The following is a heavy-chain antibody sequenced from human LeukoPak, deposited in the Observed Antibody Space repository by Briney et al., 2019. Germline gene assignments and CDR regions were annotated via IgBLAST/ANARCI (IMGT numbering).Heavy chain of an antibody. Sequence: SETLSLTCTVSGGSISGYYWSWIRQPPGKGLEWIGEINHSGRANYNPSLKSRVTMSVDTSNNQFSLSLSSVTAADTAVYYCARGSLNRVITFGGVIVDDYWGQGTLVTVSS. CDR1: GGSISGYY. J-gene: IGHJ4*02. CDR2: INHSGRA. CDR3: ARGSLNRVITFGGVIVDDY. V-gene: IGHV4-34*01. D-gene: IGHD3-16*02.